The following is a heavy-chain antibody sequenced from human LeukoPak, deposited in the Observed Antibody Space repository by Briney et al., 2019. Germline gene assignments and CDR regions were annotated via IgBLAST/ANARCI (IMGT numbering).Heavy chain of an antibody. CDR3: ARVGEMAGFDY. CDR1: GFTFSSYW. V-gene: IGHV3-7*05. Sequence: PGGSLRLSCAASGFTFSSYWMSWVRQAPGKGLEWVANIKEDGSEKYYVDSVKGGFTISRDNAKNSLYLQMNSLRAEDTAVYYCARVGEMAGFDYWGQGTLVTVSS. J-gene: IGHJ4*02. D-gene: IGHD5-24*01. CDR2: IKEDGSEK.